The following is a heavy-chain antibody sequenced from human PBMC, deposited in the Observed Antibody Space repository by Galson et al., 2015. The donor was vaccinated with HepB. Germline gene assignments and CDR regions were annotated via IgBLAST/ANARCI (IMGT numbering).Heavy chain of an antibody. J-gene: IGHJ6*02. CDR3: ARDFYYDSSGYPYYYYGMDV. Sequence: SVKVSCKASGYTFTSYGISWVRQAPGQGLEWMGWISAYNGNTNYAQELQGRVTMTTDTSTSTAYMELRSLRSDDTAVYYCARDFYYDSSGYPYYYYGMDVWGQGTTVTVSS. CDR1: GYTFTSYG. CDR2: ISAYNGNT. V-gene: IGHV1-18*04. D-gene: IGHD3-22*01.